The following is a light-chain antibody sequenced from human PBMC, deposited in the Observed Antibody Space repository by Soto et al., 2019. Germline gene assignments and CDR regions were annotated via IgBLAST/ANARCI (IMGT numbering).Light chain of an antibody. Sequence: IVITQSPCTLSVSPGERATLSCRASQNIGNKVGWYQQKPGQAPRLLIYGASTRATSIPVRFSGSGSGTEFTLTITSLQSEDSAVYYCQQYGSSGTFGQGTKVDIK. V-gene: IGKV3-15*01. CDR1: QNIGNK. J-gene: IGKJ1*01. CDR2: GAS. CDR3: QQYGSSGT.